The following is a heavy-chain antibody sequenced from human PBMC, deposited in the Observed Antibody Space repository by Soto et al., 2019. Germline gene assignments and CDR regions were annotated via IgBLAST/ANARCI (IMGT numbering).Heavy chain of an antibody. CDR2: ISWNSGTT. J-gene: IGHJ6*02. V-gene: IGHV3-9*01. CDR1: GFIFDEYA. Sequence: EMQLVESGGGLVQPGRSLRLSCAASGFIFDEYAMYWVRQAPGKGLEWVSGISWNSGTTGYADSLKGRFTISRDNAKNSLYLQMNSLRVEDTGLYYCANDIMWGGEVDYYSMDVWGQGTTVTVSS. D-gene: IGHD3-16*01. CDR3: ANDIMWGGEVDYYSMDV.